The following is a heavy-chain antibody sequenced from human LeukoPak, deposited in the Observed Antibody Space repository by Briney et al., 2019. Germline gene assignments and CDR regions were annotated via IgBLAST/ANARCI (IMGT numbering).Heavy chain of an antibody. J-gene: IGHJ5*02. D-gene: IGHD6-19*01. Sequence: GGSLRLSCAASGFTFSSYGMHWVRQAPGKGLEWVAFIRYDGSNKYYADSVKGRFTISRDNSKNTLYLQMNSLRAEDTVVYYCAKPAYSSGWRPNYNWFDPWGQGTLVTVSS. CDR2: IRYDGSNK. CDR3: AKPAYSSGWRPNYNWFDP. CDR1: GFTFSSYG. V-gene: IGHV3-30*02.